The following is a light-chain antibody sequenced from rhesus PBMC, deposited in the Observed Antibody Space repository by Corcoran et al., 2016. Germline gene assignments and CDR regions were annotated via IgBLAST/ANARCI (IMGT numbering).Light chain of an antibody. Sequence: DIQMTQSPSSLSASVGDTVTITCRASQDISSYLAWYQQKPGKAPKPLIYYASNLERGVPSRFRGSGSGTDVTLTISSLQPEDFATYYCQQHNSYPPTFGQGTKVEIK. V-gene: IGKV1S14*01. J-gene: IGKJ1*01. CDR1: QDISSY. CDR2: YAS. CDR3: QQHNSYPPT.